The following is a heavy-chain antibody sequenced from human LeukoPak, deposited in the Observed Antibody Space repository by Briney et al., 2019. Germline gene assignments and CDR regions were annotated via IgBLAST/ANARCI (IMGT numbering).Heavy chain of an antibody. CDR3: ARESSSSWSAVDY. D-gene: IGHD6-13*01. V-gene: IGHV6-1*01. Sequence: SQTLSLTCAISGDSVSSNSAAWNWIRQSPSRGLEWLGRTYYRSKWYNDYAVSVKSRITINPDTSKNQFSLKLSSVTAADTAVYYCARESSSSWSAVDYWGQGTLVTVAS. J-gene: IGHJ4*02. CDR1: GDSVSSNSAA. CDR2: TYYRSKWYN.